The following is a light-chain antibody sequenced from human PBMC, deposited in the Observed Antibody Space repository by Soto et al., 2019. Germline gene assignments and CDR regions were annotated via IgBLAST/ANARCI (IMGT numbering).Light chain of an antibody. V-gene: IGKV3-20*01. J-gene: IGKJ2*01. CDR2: GAS. Sequence: EIVLTQSPGTLSLSPGARATLSCRASQSLSSSYLAWYQQKPGQSPRLLIYGASSRATGIPARFSGSRSATDFTLTISRLEPEEFAVYYCQQYGSSRTFGQRTKLEIK. CDR3: QQYGSSRT. CDR1: QSLSSSY.